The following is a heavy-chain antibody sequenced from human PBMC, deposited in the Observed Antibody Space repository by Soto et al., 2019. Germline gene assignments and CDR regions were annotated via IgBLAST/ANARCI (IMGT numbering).Heavy chain of an antibody. D-gene: IGHD4-17*01. V-gene: IGHV1-46*01. CDR2: INPSGGST. CDR1: GYTFTTYY. CDR3: ARNYGERYNWFDP. J-gene: IGHJ5*02. Sequence: ASVKVSCKASGYTFTTYYMHWVRQAPGQGLEWMGIINPSGGSTSYAQKFQGRVTITRDTSASTAYMELSSLRSEDTAVYYCARNYGERYNWFDPWGQGTLVTVSS.